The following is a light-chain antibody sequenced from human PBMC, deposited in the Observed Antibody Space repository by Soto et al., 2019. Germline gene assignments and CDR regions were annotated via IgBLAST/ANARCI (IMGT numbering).Light chain of an antibody. J-gene: IGLJ1*01. CDR1: SSDVGGYNY. V-gene: IGLV2-14*03. CDR3: SSYTTSNTRQIV. CDR2: DVS. Sequence: QSALTQPASVYGSPGQSITISCTGTSSDVGGYNYVSWYQHHPGKAPELIIYDVSNRPSGVSIRFSGSKSDNTASLTISGLQPEDEADYHCSSYTTSNTRQIVFGTGTKVTVL.